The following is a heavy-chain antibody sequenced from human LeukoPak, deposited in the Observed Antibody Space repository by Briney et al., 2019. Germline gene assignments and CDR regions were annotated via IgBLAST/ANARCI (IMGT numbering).Heavy chain of an antibody. V-gene: IGHV1-18*01. CDR1: GYTFTSYG. D-gene: IGHD3-3*01. CDR2: ISAXXGNT. CDR3: ARDLGKRITIFGVVIHWFDP. J-gene: IGHJ5*02. Sequence: ASVKVSCKASGYTFTSYGISWVRQAPGQGLEWMGWISAXXGNTNYAQKLQGRVTMTTDTPTSTAYMELRSLRSDDTAVYYCARDLGKRITIFGVVIHWFDPWGQGTLVTVSS.